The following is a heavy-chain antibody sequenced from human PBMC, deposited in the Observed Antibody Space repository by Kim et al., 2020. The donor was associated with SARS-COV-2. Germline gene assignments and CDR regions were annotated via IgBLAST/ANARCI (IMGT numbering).Heavy chain of an antibody. CDR2: IYYSGST. CDR3: ARAGAKTFRGYSGYDSLYYCYGMDV. J-gene: IGHJ6*02. V-gene: IGHV4-59*01. CDR1: GGSISSYY. Sequence: SETLSLTCTVSGGSISSYYWSWIRQPPGKGLEWIGYIYYSGSTNYNPSLKSRVTISVDTSKNQFSLKLSSVTAADTAVYYCARAGAKTFRGYSGYDSLYYCYGMDVWGQGTTVTVSS. D-gene: IGHD5-12*01.